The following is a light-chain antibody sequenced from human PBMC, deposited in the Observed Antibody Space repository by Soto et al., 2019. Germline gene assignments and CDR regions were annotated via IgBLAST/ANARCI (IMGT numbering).Light chain of an antibody. V-gene: IGKV3-15*01. J-gene: IGKJ4*01. CDR2: DTY. CDR3: QPYNNWPLT. Sequence: EVVMTQSPATLSVSPGEGVTLSCRANQGIGDTLAWYQHKPGQTPRLLIYDTYTRAPGVQARFSGSRSGPKYTLTINRQQSEYFAIYYCQPYNNWPLTFGGGTKVESK. CDR1: QGIGDT.